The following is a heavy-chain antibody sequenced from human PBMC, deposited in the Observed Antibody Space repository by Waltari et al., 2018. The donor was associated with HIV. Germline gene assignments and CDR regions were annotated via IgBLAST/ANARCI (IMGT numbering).Heavy chain of an antibody. Sequence: QVQLVESGGGVVQPGRSLRLSCAASGFTFSSYAMHWVRPAPGKWREWVAVISYYGDNKYYADSVKGRFTISRDNSKNTLYLQMNSLRAEDTAVYYCAKGASGWSPGYWGQGTLVTVSS. CDR1: GFTFSSYA. V-gene: IGHV3-30*18. CDR2: ISYYGDNK. D-gene: IGHD6-19*01. J-gene: IGHJ4*02. CDR3: AKGASGWSPGY.